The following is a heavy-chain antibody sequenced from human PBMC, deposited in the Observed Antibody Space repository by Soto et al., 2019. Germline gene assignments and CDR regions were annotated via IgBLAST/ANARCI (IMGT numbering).Heavy chain of an antibody. V-gene: IGHV3-33*01. D-gene: IGHD1-7*01. CDR2: IWYDGSNK. CDR3: ARDVNYHPEY. Sequence: GGSLRLSCAASGFTFSSYGMQWVRQAPGKGLEWVALIWYDGSNKYYEDSVKGRFTISRDNSKNTLYLQMNSLRVEDTAVYYCARDVNYHPEYWGQGTLVTVSS. CDR1: GFTFSSYG. J-gene: IGHJ4*02.